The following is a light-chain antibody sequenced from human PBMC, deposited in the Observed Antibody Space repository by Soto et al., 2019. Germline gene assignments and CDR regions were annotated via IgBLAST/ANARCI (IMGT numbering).Light chain of an antibody. V-gene: IGKV3-15*01. J-gene: IGKJ4*01. CDR1: QSVNSN. CDR2: DAS. Sequence: EIVMTQSPATLSVSPGDRATLSCRASQSVNSNLAWYQQKPGQAPRLLIYDASTGATGIPSRFSGSGSGTHFTLTISSLQSEDFAVYYCQQYNDWPLTFGGGTTVEIK. CDR3: QQYNDWPLT.